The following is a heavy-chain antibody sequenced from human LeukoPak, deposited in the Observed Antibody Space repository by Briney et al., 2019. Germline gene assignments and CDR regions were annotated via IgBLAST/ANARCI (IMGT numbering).Heavy chain of an antibody. Sequence: SETLSLTCTVSGGSISTYYWSWLRQPAGKGLEWLGRIYTSGSSSYNTPLKSRVTMSVDTSKNQFSLKLSSVTAADTAVYYCARENEPAARSFDYWGQGTLVTVSS. CDR1: GGSISTYY. D-gene: IGHD6-6*01. CDR2: IYTSGSS. V-gene: IGHV4-4*07. CDR3: ARENEPAARSFDY. J-gene: IGHJ4*02.